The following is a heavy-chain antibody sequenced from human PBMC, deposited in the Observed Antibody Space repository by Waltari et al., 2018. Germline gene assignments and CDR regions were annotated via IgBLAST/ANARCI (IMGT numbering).Heavy chain of an antibody. CDR3: ARSAEVGLELWRPHFDY. CDR2: ISYDGSNK. D-gene: IGHD1-7*01. Sequence: QVQLVESGGGVVQPGRSLRLSCAASGFTFSSYAMHWVRQAPGKGLEWVAVISYDGSNKYYADSVKGRFTISRDNSKNTLYLQMNSLRAEDTAVYYCARSAEVGLELWRPHFDYWGQGTLVTVSS. J-gene: IGHJ4*02. CDR1: GFTFSSYA. V-gene: IGHV3-30-3*01.